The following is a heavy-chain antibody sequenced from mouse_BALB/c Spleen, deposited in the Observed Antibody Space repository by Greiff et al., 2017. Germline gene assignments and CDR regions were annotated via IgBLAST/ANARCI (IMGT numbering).Heavy chain of an antibody. CDR2: ILPGSGST. CDR3: ARKDYAMDY. J-gene: IGHJ4*01. V-gene: IGHV1-9*01. CDR1: GYTFSSYW. Sequence: QAQLQQSGAELMKPGASVKISCKATGYTFSSYWIEWVKQRPGHGLEWIGEILPGSGSTNYNEKFKGKATFTADTSSNTAYMQLSSLTSEDSAVYYCARKDYAMDYWGQGTSVTVSS.